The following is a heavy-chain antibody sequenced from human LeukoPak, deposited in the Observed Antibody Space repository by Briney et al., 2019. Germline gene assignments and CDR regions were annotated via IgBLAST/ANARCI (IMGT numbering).Heavy chain of an antibody. CDR2: IYTSGST. D-gene: IGHD6-19*01. V-gene: IGHV4-61*02. J-gene: IGHJ4*02. CDR3: ARGGSGWAAGGID. Sequence: NTSETQSLTCTVSGGSISSGSYYWSWIRQPAGKGLEWIGRIYTSGSTSYNPSLKSRVTISVDTSKNQFSLKLSSVTAADTAVYYCARGGSGWAAGGIDWGQGTLVTVSS. CDR1: GGSISSGSYY.